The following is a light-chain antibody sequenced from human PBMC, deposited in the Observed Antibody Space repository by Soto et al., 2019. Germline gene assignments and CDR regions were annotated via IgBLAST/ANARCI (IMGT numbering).Light chain of an antibody. V-gene: IGKV3-11*01. J-gene: IGKJ4*01. CDR2: DAS. CDR1: QSVSSH. Sequence: EIALTQSPATLSLSPGERATLFCRASQSVSSHLAWYQRKPGQSPRLLIFDASNRATGIPARFSGSGSGTDVSLTISSLEPEDFAVYYCQQRSDWPRTFGGGTRVEIK. CDR3: QQRSDWPRT.